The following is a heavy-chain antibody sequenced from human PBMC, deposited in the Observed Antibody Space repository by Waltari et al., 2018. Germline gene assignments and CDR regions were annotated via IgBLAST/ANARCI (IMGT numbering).Heavy chain of an antibody. Sequence: QVQLVQSGVDVKKPGASVKVSCKASGYTFTNYGIAWVRQAPGQGLGWMGWTSVHNGKPDHAQNLQGRFTMTSDTSTSTAYMELGRLRSDDPAVYYCARVYYDLLTGYFIGRYGMDVWGQGTTVTVSS. D-gene: IGHD3-9*01. CDR1: GYTFTNYG. CDR3: ARVYYDLLTGYFIGRYGMDV. CDR2: TSVHNGKP. V-gene: IGHV1-18*01. J-gene: IGHJ6*02.